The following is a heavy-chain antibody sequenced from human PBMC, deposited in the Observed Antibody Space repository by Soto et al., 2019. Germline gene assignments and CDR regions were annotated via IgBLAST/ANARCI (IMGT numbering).Heavy chain of an antibody. CDR1: GGSISSGDYY. Sequence: QVQLQESGPGLVEPSQTLSLTCSVSGGSISSGDYYWSWIRQPPGKGLEWIGYMFYVGATYYNPSLKSRVTISVDTSKNQFSLKLSSVTAADTAVYHCARVXXXCSSPSCRGRNWFDPWGQGTLVTVTS. J-gene: IGHJ5*02. D-gene: IGHD2-2*01. CDR3: ARVXXXCSSPSCRGRNWFDP. CDR2: MFYVGAT. V-gene: IGHV4-30-4*01.